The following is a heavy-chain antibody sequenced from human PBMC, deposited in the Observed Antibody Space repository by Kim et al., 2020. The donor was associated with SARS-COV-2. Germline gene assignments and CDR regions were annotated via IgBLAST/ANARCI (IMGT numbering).Heavy chain of an antibody. Sequence: SETLSLTCAVYGGSFSGYYWSWIRQPPGKGLEWIGEINHSGSTNYNPSLKSRVTISVDTSKNQFSLKLSSVTAADTAVYYCARGGPRGRLGYCSSTSCQPGFDYWGQGTLVTVSS. J-gene: IGHJ4*02. D-gene: IGHD2-2*01. V-gene: IGHV4-34*01. CDR3: ARGGPRGRLGYCSSTSCQPGFDY. CDR2: INHSGST. CDR1: GGSFSGYY.